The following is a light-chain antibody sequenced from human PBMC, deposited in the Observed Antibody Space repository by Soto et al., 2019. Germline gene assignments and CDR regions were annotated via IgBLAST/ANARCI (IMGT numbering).Light chain of an antibody. CDR2: SNN. Sequence: QSELTXPPSASGTPGQRLTISCSGISSNIVSNTVNWYQQLPGTAPKLLIYSNNQRPSGVPDRFSGSKSGTSASLAISGLQSEDEADYYCAAWDDSLNGYVFGTGTQVTVL. V-gene: IGLV1-44*01. CDR3: AAWDDSLNGYV. CDR1: SSNIVSNT. J-gene: IGLJ1*01.